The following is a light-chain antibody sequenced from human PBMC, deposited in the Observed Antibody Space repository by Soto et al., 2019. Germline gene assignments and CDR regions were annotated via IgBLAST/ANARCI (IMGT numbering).Light chain of an antibody. CDR1: QSVSSSY. V-gene: IGKV3D-20*02. J-gene: IGKJ1*01. CDR3: QQRSNWPRT. CDR2: DAS. Sequence: EIVLTQSPGTLSLSPGERATLSCRASQSVSSSYLAWYQQKPGQAPRLLISDASTRATGIPARFSGSGSGTDFTLTISSLEPEDFAVYYCQQRSNWPRTFGQGTKVDI.